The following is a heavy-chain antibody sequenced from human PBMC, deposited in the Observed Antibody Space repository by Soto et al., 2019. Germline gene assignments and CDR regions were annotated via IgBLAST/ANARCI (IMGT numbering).Heavy chain of an antibody. J-gene: IGHJ3*02. CDR1: GFTFSSYG. D-gene: IGHD1-26*01. CDR2: ISSSGGTI. Sequence: GGSLRLSCAASGFTFSSYGMNWVRQAPGKGLEWVSYISSSGGTIYHAESVKGRFTISRDNAKNSLYLQMNSLRAEDTAVYYCARGPVIVYSGSPEAAFDIWGQGTMVTVSS. V-gene: IGHV3-48*03. CDR3: ARGPVIVYSGSPEAAFDI.